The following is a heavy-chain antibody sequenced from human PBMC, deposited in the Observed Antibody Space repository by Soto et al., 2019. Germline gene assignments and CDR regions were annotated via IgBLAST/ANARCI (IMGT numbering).Heavy chain of an antibody. CDR1: GFSLTTYDMG. CDR3: AHAGDYDLLTFDH. D-gene: IGHD4-17*01. CDR2: IYWDDDK. Sequence: KESGPTLVRPAQTLTLTCAFSGFSLTTYDMGVAWIRQPPGKALEWLALIYWDDDKRYSPSLKDRLAISKDTSRNQVVLTITNMDPVDTATYFCAHAGDYDLLTFDHWGPGTLVTVSS. V-gene: IGHV2-5*02. J-gene: IGHJ4*02.